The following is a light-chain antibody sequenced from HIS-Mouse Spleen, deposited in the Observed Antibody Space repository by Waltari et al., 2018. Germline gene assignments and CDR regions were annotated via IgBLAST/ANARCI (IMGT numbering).Light chain of an antibody. CDR1: QGISSA. V-gene: IGKV1-13*02. CDR2: DAS. CDR3: QQFNSYPLT. Sequence: AIQLTQSPSSLSASVGDRATITCRASQGISSALAWYQQNPGKAPKLLIYDASSLESGVPSRFSGSGSGTDFTLTISSLQPEDFATYYCQQFNSYPLTFGGGTKVEIK. J-gene: IGKJ4*01.